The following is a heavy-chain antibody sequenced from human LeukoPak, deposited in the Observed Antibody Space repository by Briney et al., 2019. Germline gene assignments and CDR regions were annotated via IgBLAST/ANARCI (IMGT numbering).Heavy chain of an antibody. CDR1: GGSFSGYY. J-gene: IGHJ6*03. CDR2: INHSGST. CDR3: ARVGGDIVVVTAILTSGYYYYMDV. D-gene: IGHD2-21*02. Sequence: SETLSLTCAVYGGSFSGYYWSWIREPPGKGVEWIGEINHSGSTNYNPSLKSRVTISVDTSKNQFSLKLSSVTAADTAVYYCARVGGDIVVVTAILTSGYYYYMDVWGKGTTVTVSS. V-gene: IGHV4-34*01.